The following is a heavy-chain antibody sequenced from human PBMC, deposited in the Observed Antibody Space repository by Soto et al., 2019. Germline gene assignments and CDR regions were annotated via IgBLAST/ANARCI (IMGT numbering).Heavy chain of an antibody. CDR3: ARDPKTSGGQHWAFNYFDS. Sequence: LRLSCAASGFSFGISPMHWVRQAPGKGPEWVALISYDGTNKFYADSVKGRFTISRDNSKSTLYLQVDSLRPEDAAVYYCARDPKTSGGQHWAFNYFDSWGQGTLVTVSS. D-gene: IGHD7-27*01. CDR1: GFSFGISP. J-gene: IGHJ4*02. CDR2: ISYDGTNK. V-gene: IGHV3-30-3*01.